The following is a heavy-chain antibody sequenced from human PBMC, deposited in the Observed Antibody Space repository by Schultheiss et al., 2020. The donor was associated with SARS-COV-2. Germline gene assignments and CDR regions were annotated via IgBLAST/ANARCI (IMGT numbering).Heavy chain of an antibody. J-gene: IGHJ5*02. CDR2: ISAYNGNT. CDR3: ARDSSLGDSSGSTT. D-gene: IGHD3-22*01. V-gene: IGHV1-18*01. CDR1: GYTFTSYG. Sequence: ASVKVSCKASGYTFTSYGISWVRQAPGQGLEWMGWISAYNGNTNYAQKLQGRVTMTTDTSTSTAYMELRSLRSDDTAVYYCARDSSLGDSSGSTTWGQGTLVTASS.